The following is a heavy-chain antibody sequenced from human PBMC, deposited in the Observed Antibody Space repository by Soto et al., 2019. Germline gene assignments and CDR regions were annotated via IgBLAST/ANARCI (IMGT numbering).Heavy chain of an antibody. V-gene: IGHV1-18*01. CDR1: GYTFTSYG. D-gene: IGHD6-13*01. Sequence: QVQLVQSGAEVKKPGASVKVSCKASGYTFTSYGISWVRQAPGQGLEWMGWISAYNGNTNYAQKLQGRVTMTTDTSTSTAYMELKSLRSDDTAVYYCAAAYSSSWYYPLPDYWAQGTLVTVSS. CDR2: ISAYNGNT. CDR3: AAAYSSSWYYPLPDY. J-gene: IGHJ4*02.